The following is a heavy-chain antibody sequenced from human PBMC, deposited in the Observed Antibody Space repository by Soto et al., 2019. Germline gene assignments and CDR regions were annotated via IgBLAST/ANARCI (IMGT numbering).Heavy chain of an antibody. Sequence: GGSLRLSCAASGFTFSSYAMSWVRQAPGKGLEWVSAISGSGGSTYYADSVKGRFTISRDNSKNTLYLQMNSLRAEDTAVYYCAKDAGRAAAGHRWPWWNYWGQGTLVTVSS. V-gene: IGHV3-23*01. CDR1: GFTFSSYA. CDR3: AKDAGRAAAGHRWPWWNY. D-gene: IGHD6-13*01. CDR2: ISGSGGST. J-gene: IGHJ4*02.